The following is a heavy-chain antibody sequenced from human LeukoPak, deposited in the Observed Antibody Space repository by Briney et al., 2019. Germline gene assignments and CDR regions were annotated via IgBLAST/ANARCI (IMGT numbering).Heavy chain of an antibody. CDR2: ISGSGNHI. CDR3: ARGSRTIELGDDY. D-gene: IGHD5-24*01. Sequence: AGGSLRLSCGASGFTFSDYSMNWVRQAPGKGLEWVSSISGSGNHIYYADSLKGRFTISRDNAKNSVSLQMNNLRAEDTAVYYCARGSRTIELGDDYWGQGTLVTVSS. V-gene: IGHV3-21*06. J-gene: IGHJ4*02. CDR1: GFTFSDYS.